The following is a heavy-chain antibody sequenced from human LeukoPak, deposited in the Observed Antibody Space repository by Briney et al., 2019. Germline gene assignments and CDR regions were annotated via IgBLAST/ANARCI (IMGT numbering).Heavy chain of an antibody. V-gene: IGHV4-39*07. CDR1: GVSISSSSYY. D-gene: IGHD6-19*01. Sequence: SETLSLTCTVSGVSISSSSYYWGWIRQPPGKGLEWIESIYYSGSTYYNPSLKSRVTISVDTSKNQFSLKLSSVTAADTAVYYCARDSGAVAANDYWGQGTLVTVSS. CDR3: ARDSGAVAANDY. J-gene: IGHJ4*02. CDR2: IYYSGST.